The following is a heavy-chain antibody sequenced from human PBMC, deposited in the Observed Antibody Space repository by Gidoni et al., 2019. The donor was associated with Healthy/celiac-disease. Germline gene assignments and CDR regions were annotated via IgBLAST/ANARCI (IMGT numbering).Heavy chain of an antibody. D-gene: IGHD5-12*01. Sequence: EVQLLESGGGLVQPGGSLRLSCAASGFTFSSYAMSWVRQAPGKGLEWVSAIRGSGGSTYYADSVKGRFTISRDNSKNTLYLQMNSLRAEDTAVYYCAKGRGLPTFVGGYGEPFDYWGQGTLVTVSS. V-gene: IGHV3-23*01. CDR2: IRGSGGST. CDR1: GFTFSSYA. CDR3: AKGRGLPTFVGGYGEPFDY. J-gene: IGHJ4*02.